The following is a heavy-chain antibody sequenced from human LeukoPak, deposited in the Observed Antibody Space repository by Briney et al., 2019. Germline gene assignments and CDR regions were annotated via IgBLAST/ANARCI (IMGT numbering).Heavy chain of an antibody. J-gene: IGHJ4*02. V-gene: IGHV3-48*04. D-gene: IGHD1-20*01. CDR3: ARWGLGRTLYNWNDADY. CDR2: IGSSSSSI. CDR1: GFTFSGYS. Sequence: QPGGSLRLSCAASGFTFSGYSMNWVRQAPGKGLEWVSYIGSSSSSIYYADSVKGRFTISRDNAKNSLYLQMSSLRAEDTAVYYCARWGLGRTLYNWNDADYWGQGTLVTVSS.